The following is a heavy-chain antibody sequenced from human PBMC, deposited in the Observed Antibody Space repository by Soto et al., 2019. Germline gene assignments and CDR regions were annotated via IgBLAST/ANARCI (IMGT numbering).Heavy chain of an antibody. CDR1: GGSISSGGYS. V-gene: IGHV4-30-2*01. J-gene: IGHJ4*02. CDR3: ASQKLDVPAFFDY. CDR2: IYHSGST. Sequence: TSETLSLTCAVSGGSISSGGYSWSWIRQPPGKGLEWIGYIYHSGSTYYNPSLKSRVTISVDRSKNQFSLKLTSVTAADTAVYYCASQKLDVPAFFDYWGQGALVTVSS. D-gene: IGHD4-4*01.